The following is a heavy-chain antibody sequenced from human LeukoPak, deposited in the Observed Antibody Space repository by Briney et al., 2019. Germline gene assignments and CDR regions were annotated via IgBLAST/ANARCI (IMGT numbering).Heavy chain of an antibody. D-gene: IGHD7-27*01. V-gene: IGHV1-2*02. Sequence: GASVKVSCKASGDTFTAYYVHWVRQAPGQGLEWMGYINPNSGVTKFAQKFQGRVTMTRDTSISTAYMEMSRLRSDDAAVYYCATDETKVNWGPYYYYVLDVWGQGTTVAVSS. J-gene: IGHJ6*02. CDR2: INPNSGVT. CDR3: ATDETKVNWGPYYYYVLDV. CDR1: GDTFTAYY.